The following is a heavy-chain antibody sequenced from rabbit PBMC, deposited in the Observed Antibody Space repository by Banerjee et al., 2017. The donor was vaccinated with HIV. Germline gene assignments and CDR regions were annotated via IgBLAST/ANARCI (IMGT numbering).Heavy chain of an antibody. D-gene: IGHD2-1*01. CDR3: ARDRYGGASDYGL. J-gene: IGHJ3*01. CDR1: GFDLSSYCD. CDR2: IYTGTGGT. V-gene: IGHV1S45*01. Sequence: QQQLEESGGGLVQPEGSLTLTCTASGFDLSSYCDMCWVRQAPGKGLEWIGYIYTGTGGTRYASWAKGRFTISKTSSTTVTLQMTSLTAADTATYFCARDRYGGASDYGLWGQGTLVTVS.